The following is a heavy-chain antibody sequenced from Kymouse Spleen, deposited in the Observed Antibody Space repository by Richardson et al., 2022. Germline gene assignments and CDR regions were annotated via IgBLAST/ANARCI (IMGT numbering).Heavy chain of an antibody. V-gene: IGHV3-15*01. D-gene: IGHD1-7*01. Sequence: EVQLVESGGGLVKPGGSLRLSCAASGFTFSNAWMSWVRQAPGKGLEWVGRIKSKTDGGTTDYAAPVKGRFTISRDDSKNTLYLQMNSLKTEDTAVYYCTCPITGTTFYYYYGMDVWGQGTTVTVSS. J-gene: IGHJ6*02. CDR2: IKSKTDGGTT. CDR3: TCPITGTTFYYYYGMDV. CDR1: GFTFSNAW.